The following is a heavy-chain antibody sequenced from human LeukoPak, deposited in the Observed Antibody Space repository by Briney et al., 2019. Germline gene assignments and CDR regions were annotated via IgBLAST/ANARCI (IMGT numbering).Heavy chain of an antibody. Sequence: PSETLSLTCTVSGGSISSGGYYWSWIRQHPGKGLEWIGYIYYSGSTYYNPSLKSRVTISVDKSKNQFSLKLSSVTAADTAVYYCARGEGELLSGGIDYWGQGTLVTVSS. D-gene: IGHD1-26*01. V-gene: IGHV4-31*03. CDR1: GGSISSGGYY. J-gene: IGHJ4*02. CDR3: ARGEGELLSGGIDY. CDR2: IYYSGST.